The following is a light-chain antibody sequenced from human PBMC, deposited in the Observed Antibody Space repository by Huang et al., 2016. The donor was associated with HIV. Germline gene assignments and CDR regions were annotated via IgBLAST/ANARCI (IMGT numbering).Light chain of an antibody. Sequence: DIQMTQSPSSLSASIGDRITIPCRASQDIDAYLAWYQHKPGKGPNLLIYAASNLQSGVPSRFSGSGAGTNFTLTIGSLQPEDVGSYYCQKYNDVPRTFGHGTKVEIK. CDR2: AAS. V-gene: IGKV1-27*01. CDR3: QKYNDVPRT. J-gene: IGKJ1*01. CDR1: QDIDAY.